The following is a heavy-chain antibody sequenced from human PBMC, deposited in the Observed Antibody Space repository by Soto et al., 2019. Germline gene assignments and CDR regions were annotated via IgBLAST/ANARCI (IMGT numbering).Heavy chain of an antibody. CDR1: GFSLSTSGVG. CDR3: ARIIVRMVYAMGGFYY. J-gene: IGHJ4*02. Sequence: SGPTLGYPTQTRTLTCTFSGFSLSTSGVGVGWIRQPPGKALEWLALIYWDDDKRYSPSLKSRLTITKDTSKNQVVLTMTNMDPVDTATYYCARIIVRMVYAMGGFYYWGQGTLVTVSS. V-gene: IGHV2-5*02. D-gene: IGHD2-8*01. CDR2: IYWDDDK.